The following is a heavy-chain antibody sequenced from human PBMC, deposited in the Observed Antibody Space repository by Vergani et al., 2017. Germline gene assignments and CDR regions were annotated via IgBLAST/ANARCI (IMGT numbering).Heavy chain of an antibody. CDR1: GGTFSSYA. J-gene: IGHJ6*02. CDR2: IIPVFGTA. V-gene: IGHV1-69*13. CDR3: VRFLSGSYGRYGLDV. D-gene: IGHD1-26*01. Sequence: QVQLVQSGAEVKKPGSSVKVSCKASGGTFSSYAINWVRQAPGQGLEWMGRIIPVFGTANYAQKFQGRVTITADESTSTAYMELSSLRSEDTAMYYCVRFLSGSYGRYGLDVWGQGTTVTVSS.